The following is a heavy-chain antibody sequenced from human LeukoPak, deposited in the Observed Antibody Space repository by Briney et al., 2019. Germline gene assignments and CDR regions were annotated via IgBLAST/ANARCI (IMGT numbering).Heavy chain of an antibody. D-gene: IGHD3-22*01. Sequence: SETLSLTCTVSGDSVSGISFYWSWIRQPPGKGLQYIGYIQYSGSTNYNPSLKSRVTISVDTSKNQFSLKLSSVTAPDTAVYYCARYYDRSGYWSTPHFDYWGQGTLVTVSS. V-gene: IGHV4-61*01. CDR3: ARYYDRSGYWSTPHFDY. CDR2: IQYSGST. CDR1: GDSVSGISFY. J-gene: IGHJ4*02.